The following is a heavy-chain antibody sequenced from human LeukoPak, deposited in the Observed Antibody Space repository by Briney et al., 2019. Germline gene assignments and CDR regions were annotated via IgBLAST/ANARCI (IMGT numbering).Heavy chain of an antibody. CDR1: GGSISSGDYY. CDR3: ARVSFLEEYYYDSSGYIFDY. Sequence: SETLSLTCTVSGGSISSGDYYWRWIRQPPGRGLEWIVYIYYSGSTYYNPSLKSRVTISVDTSKNQFSLKLSSVTAADTAVYYCARVSFLEEYYYDSSGYIFDYWGQGTLVTVSS. CDR2: IYYSGST. V-gene: IGHV4-30-4*01. J-gene: IGHJ4*02. D-gene: IGHD3-22*01.